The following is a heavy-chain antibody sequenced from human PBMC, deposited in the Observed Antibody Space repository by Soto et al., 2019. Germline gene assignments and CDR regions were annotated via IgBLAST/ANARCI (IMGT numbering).Heavy chain of an antibody. CDR1: GYTFTNYG. Sequence: ASVKVSCKASGYTFTNYGITWVRQAPGQGLEWMGWISAYNGDTHYTQRLQGRVTMTTDTSTSTAYMELRGLRSDDTAIYYCARLGSRQIPNNYYWYIDVWGKGTTVTVSS. CDR3: ARLGSRQIPNNYYWYIDV. D-gene: IGHD2-2*02. CDR2: ISAYNGDT. V-gene: IGHV1-18*01. J-gene: IGHJ6*03.